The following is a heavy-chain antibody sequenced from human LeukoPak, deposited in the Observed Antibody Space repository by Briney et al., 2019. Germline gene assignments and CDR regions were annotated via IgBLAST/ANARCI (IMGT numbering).Heavy chain of an antibody. CDR1: GYTFTSYG. D-gene: IGHD3-22*01. CDR3: ARDVDYYDSSGYYYY. J-gene: IGHJ6*02. Sequence: ASVKVSCKASGYTFTSYGISWVRQAPGQGLEWMGWISAYNGNTNYAQKLQGRVTMTTDTSTSTAYMELRSLRSDDTAVYYCARDVDYYDSSGYYYYWGQGTTVTVSS. CDR2: ISAYNGNT. V-gene: IGHV1-18*01.